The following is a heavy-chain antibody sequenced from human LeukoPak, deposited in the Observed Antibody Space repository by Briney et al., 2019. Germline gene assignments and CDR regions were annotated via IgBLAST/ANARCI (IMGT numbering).Heavy chain of an antibody. CDR2: INHSGST. CDR3: ARHSAYKYSSSWPTIDY. J-gene: IGHJ4*02. D-gene: IGHD6-13*01. CDR1: GGSFSGYY. Sequence: SETLSLTCAVYGGSFSGYYWSWIRQPPGKGLEWIGEINHSGSTNYNPSLKSRVTISVDTSKNQFSLKLSSVTAADTAVYYCARHSAYKYSSSWPTIDYWGQGTLVTVSS. V-gene: IGHV4-34*01.